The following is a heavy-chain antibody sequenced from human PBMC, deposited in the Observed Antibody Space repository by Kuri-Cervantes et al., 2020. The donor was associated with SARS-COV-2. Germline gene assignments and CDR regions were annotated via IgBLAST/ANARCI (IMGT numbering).Heavy chain of an antibody. CDR2: ISGSGGST. V-gene: IGHV3-23*01. CDR3: ARAFLLGPIDY. D-gene: IGHD3-3*02. J-gene: IGHJ4*02. Sequence: GGFLRLSCAASGFTFSSYAMSGVRQAPGKGLQWVSAISGSGGSTYYADSVKGRFTISIDNSKNTLYFQMGSLRAEDMAVYYCARAFLLGPIDYWGRGTLVTVSS. CDR1: GFTFSSYA.